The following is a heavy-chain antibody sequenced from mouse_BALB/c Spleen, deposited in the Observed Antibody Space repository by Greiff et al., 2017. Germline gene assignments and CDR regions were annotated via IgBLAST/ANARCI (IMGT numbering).Heavy chain of an antibody. CDR2: IDPENGNT. D-gene: IGHD1-1*01. J-gene: IGHJ3*01. CDR1: GFNIKDYY. V-gene: IGHV14-1*02. Sequence: VQLQQPGAELVRPGALVKLSCKASGFNIKDYYMHWVKQRPEQGLEWIGWIDPENGNTIYDPKFQGKASITADTSSNTAYLQLSSLTSEDTAVYYCALITTVARFAYWGQGTLVTVSA. CDR3: ALITTVARFAY.